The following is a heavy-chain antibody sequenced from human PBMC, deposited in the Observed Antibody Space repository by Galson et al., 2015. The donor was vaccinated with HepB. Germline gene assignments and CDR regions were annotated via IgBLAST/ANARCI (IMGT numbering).Heavy chain of an antibody. Sequence: SLRLSCAASGFTFSSYAMSWVRQAPGKGLEWASAISGSGGSTYYADSVKGRFTISRDNSKNTLYLQMNSLRAEDTAVYYCARFSGYCSSTSCYSLHFDYWGQGTLVTVSS. CDR3: ARFSGYCSSTSCYSLHFDY. J-gene: IGHJ4*02. CDR2: ISGSGGST. V-gene: IGHV3-23*01. CDR1: GFTFSSYA. D-gene: IGHD2-2*02.